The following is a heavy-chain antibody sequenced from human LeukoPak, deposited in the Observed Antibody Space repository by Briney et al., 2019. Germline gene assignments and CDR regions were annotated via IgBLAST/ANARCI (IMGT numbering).Heavy chain of an antibody. J-gene: IGHJ4*02. D-gene: IGHD3-22*01. Sequence: SETLSLTCTVYGGSISSSSYYWGWIRQPPGKGLEWIGSFYYSGSTYYNPSLKSRVTISVDTSKNQFSLKLSSVTAADTAVYYCARLGARYYEYYFDYWGQGTLVTVSS. V-gene: IGHV4-39*07. CDR3: ARLGARYYEYYFDY. CDR1: GGSISSSSYY. CDR2: FYYSGST.